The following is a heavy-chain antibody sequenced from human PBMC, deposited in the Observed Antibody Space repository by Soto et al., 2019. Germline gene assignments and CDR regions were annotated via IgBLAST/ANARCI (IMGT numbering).Heavy chain of an antibody. CDR1: GDSFTSYW. CDR2: IFPSDSDT. V-gene: IGHV5-51*01. D-gene: IGHD3-22*01. Sequence: GESLNISCRTSGDSFTSYWIAWVPQMPGKRLEWMGIIFPSDSDTRYSPSFQGQVTISADRSTSTVFLQWASLKASDTAVYFCARKDKSGYFNWFDPWGHGTMVTVSS. J-gene: IGHJ5*02. CDR3: ARKDKSGYFNWFDP.